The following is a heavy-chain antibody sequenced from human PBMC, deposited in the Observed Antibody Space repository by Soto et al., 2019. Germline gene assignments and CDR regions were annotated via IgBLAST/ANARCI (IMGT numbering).Heavy chain of an antibody. D-gene: IGHD6-13*01. Sequence: GASVKVSCKASGYTFTSYDINWVRQATGQGLEWMGWMNPNSGNTGYAQKFQGRVTMTRNTSISTAYMELSSLRSEDTAVYYCARVTKRWQQLARCYYMDVWGKGTTVTVSS. CDR1: GYTFTSYD. CDR3: ARVTKRWQQLARCYYMDV. V-gene: IGHV1-8*01. CDR2: MNPNSGNT. J-gene: IGHJ6*03.